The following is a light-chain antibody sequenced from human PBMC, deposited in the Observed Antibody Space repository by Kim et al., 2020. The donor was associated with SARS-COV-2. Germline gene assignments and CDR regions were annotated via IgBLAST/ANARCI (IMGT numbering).Light chain of an antibody. CDR3: ASWDGSLSAWV. CDR2: FDN. J-gene: IGLJ3*02. V-gene: IGLV1-44*01. CDR1: NSNIGGNA. Sequence: GQRVTISCSGSNSNIGGNAVNCFQQLPGTAPQLLIYFDNQRPSGVPHRFSGSKSGTSASLAISGLQSEDEADYYCASWDGSLSAWVFGGGTQLTVL.